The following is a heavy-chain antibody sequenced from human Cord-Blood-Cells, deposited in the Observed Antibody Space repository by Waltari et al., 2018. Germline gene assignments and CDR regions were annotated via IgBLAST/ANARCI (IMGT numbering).Heavy chain of an antibody. CDR3: ARDHSNYWYFDL. J-gene: IGHJ2*01. CDR1: GGSFSGYY. V-gene: IGHV4-34*01. Sequence: QVQLQQWGAGLLKPSETLSLTCAVYGGSFSGYYWSWIRQPPGKGLEWIGEINHSGSTNYNPSLKSRVTISVDTSKNQFSLKLSSVTAADTAVYYCARDHSNYWYFDLWGHGTLVTVSS. D-gene: IGHD4-4*01. CDR2: INHSGST.